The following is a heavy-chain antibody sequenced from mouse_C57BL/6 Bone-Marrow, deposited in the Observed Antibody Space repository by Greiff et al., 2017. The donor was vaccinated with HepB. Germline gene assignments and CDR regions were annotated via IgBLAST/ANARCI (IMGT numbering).Heavy chain of an antibody. J-gene: IGHJ2*01. Sequence: EVQLQQSGPELVKPGASVKISCKASGYTFTDYYMNWVKQSHGKSLEWIGDINPNNGGTSYNQKFKGKATLTVDKSSSTAYMELRSLTSEDSAVYYCARIPRPGYYSNHVYFDYWGQGTTLTVSS. CDR2: INPNNGGT. D-gene: IGHD2-5*01. CDR3: ARIPRPGYYSNHVYFDY. V-gene: IGHV1-26*01. CDR1: GYTFTDYY.